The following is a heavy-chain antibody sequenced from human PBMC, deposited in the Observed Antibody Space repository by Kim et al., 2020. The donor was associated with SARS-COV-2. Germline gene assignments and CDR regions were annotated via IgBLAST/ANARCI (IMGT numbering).Heavy chain of an antibody. V-gene: IGHV3-33*01. D-gene: IGHD3-22*01. J-gene: IGHJ4*02. CDR1: GFTFSSYA. CDR2: IWYDGSNK. CDR3: AGLDSSGSRGY. Sequence: GGSLRLSCAASGFTFSSYAMHWVRQAPGKGLEWVAVIWYDGSNKYYADSVKGRFTISRDNSKNTLYLQMNSLRAEDTAVYYCAGLDSSGSRGYWGQGTLVTVSS.